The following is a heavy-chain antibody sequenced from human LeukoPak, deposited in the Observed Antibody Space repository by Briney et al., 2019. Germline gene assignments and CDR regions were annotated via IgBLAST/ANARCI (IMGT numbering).Heavy chain of an antibody. J-gene: IGHJ4*02. CDR3: ARDRGIMVTFGGVIAKGAHY. V-gene: IGHV4-30-4*07. CDR1: DDSISSGGYS. Sequence: TSETLSLTCAVSDDSISSGGYSWRWIRQPPGKGLEWIGYIYDSGNTYYNPSRKSRVTISGDTSKNQFSLKLSSVTAADTAVYYCARDRGIMVTFGGVIAKGAHYWGQGTLVTVSS. CDR2: IYDSGNT. D-gene: IGHD3-16*02.